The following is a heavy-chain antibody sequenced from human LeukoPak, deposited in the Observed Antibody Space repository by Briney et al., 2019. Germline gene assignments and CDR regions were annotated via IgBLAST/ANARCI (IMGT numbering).Heavy chain of an antibody. CDR1: GLTFDDYA. CDR2: ISWNSGSI. CDR3: AKDYGSGQWYYYYYMDV. D-gene: IGHD3-10*01. Sequence: GGSLRLSCAASGLTFDDYAMHWVRQAPGKGLEWVSGISWNSGSIGYADSVKGRFTISRDNAKNSLYLQMNSLRAEDTALYYCAKDYGSGQWYYYYYMDVWGKGTTVTISS. J-gene: IGHJ6*03. V-gene: IGHV3-9*01.